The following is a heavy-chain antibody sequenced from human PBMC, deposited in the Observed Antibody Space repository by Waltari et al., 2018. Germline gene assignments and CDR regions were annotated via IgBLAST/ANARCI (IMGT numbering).Heavy chain of an antibody. CDR1: GGSISSGGYY. CDR3: ARDKVGVGAFDI. D-gene: IGHD3-10*01. V-gene: IGHV4-31*03. J-gene: IGHJ3*02. CDR2: IYYSGST. Sequence: QVQLQESGPGLVKPSQTLSLTCTVSGGSISSGGYYWSWIRQHPGKGLEWIGYIYYSGSTYYNPSRKSRVTISVDTSKNQFSLKRSSVTAADTAVYYCARDKVGVGAFDIWGQGTMVTVSS.